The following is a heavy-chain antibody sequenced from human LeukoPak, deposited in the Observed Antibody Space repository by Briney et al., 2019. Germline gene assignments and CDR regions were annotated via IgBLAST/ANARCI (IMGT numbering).Heavy chain of an antibody. Sequence: SETLSLTCAVSGGSISSSNWWSRVRQPPGKGLEWIGEIYHSGSTNYNPSLKSRVTISVDKSKNQFSLKLSSVTAADTAVYYCAREGGSYRNWFDPWGQGTLVTVSS. D-gene: IGHD1-26*01. V-gene: IGHV4-4*02. CDR1: GGSISSSNW. CDR2: IYHSGST. J-gene: IGHJ5*02. CDR3: AREGGSYRNWFDP.